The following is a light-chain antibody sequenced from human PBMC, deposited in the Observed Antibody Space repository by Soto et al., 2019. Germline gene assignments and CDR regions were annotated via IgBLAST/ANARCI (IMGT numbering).Light chain of an antibody. CDR1: SNDVGDYNY. CDR2: DVS. Sequence: QSALTQPASVSGSPGQSITISCTGASNDVGDYNYVSWYQQYPGKAPKLMIYDVSNRPSGVSNRFSGSKSGNTASLTISGLQAEDEAFYHCSSHTSSGARVFGGGTKLTVL. CDR3: SSHTSSGARV. J-gene: IGLJ3*02. V-gene: IGLV2-14*01.